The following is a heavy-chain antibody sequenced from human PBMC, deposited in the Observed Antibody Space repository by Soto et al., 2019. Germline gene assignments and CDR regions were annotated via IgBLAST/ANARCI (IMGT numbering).Heavy chain of an antibody. CDR1: GASVSSASYY. Sequence: QVQLRESGPGLVKPSETLSLTCTVSGASVSSASYYWSWIRQSPGKGLEWIANIYFSGSTNYNPSLRSRVTISVDTSKNQFSLKLTSVTAADTAVYYCARVPVRIFGGVIASAYFDYWGRGTLVTVSS. V-gene: IGHV4-61*01. J-gene: IGHJ4*02. CDR2: IYFSGST. D-gene: IGHD3-16*02. CDR3: ARVPVRIFGGVIASAYFDY.